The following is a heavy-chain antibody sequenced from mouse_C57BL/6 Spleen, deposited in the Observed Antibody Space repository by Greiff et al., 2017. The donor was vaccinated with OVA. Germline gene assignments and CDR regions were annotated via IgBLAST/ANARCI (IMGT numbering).Heavy chain of an antibody. D-gene: IGHD1-1*01. V-gene: IGHV1-52*01. Sequence: QVHVKQPGAELVRPGSSVKLSCKASGYTFTSYWMHWVKQRPIQGLEWIGNIDPSDSETHYNQKFKDKATLTVDKSSSTAYMQLSSLTSEDSAVYDGARQGPYGSSYDFDYWGQGTTLTVSS. CDR3: ARQGPYGSSYDFDY. CDR2: IDPSDSET. J-gene: IGHJ2*01. CDR1: GYTFTSYW.